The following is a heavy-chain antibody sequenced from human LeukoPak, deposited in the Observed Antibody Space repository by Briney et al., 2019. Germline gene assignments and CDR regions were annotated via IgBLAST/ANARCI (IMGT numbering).Heavy chain of an antibody. CDR3: ARAGTNLGDYDY. V-gene: IGHV4-39*07. CDR2: IYYSGST. D-gene: IGHD4-17*01. J-gene: IGHJ4*02. CDR1: GGSLSSSTYY. Sequence: SETLSLTCTVSGGSLSSSTYYWGWIRQPPGKGLEWIGSIYYSGSTYYNPSLKSRVTTSVDTSKNEFSLNLSSVTAADTAVYYCARAGTNLGDYDYWGQGTLVTVSS.